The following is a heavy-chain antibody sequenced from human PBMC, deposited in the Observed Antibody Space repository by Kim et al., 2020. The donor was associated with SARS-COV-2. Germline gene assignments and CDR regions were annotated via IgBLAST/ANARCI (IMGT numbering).Heavy chain of an antibody. Sequence: EKYCVDSVKGRFTISRDNAKNSLYLQMNSLRAEDTAVYYCARGAAAGLDYWGQGTLVTVSS. CDR2: EK. J-gene: IGHJ4*02. CDR3: ARGAAAGLDY. V-gene: IGHV3-7*01. D-gene: IGHD6-13*01.